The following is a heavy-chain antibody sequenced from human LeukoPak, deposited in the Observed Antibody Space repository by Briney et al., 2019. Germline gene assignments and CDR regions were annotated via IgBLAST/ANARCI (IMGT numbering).Heavy chain of an antibody. V-gene: IGHV3-48*01. CDR1: GFTFSSYS. J-gene: IGHJ4*02. CDR2: ISSSSSTI. D-gene: IGHD3-3*01. CDR3: ARSKVEWLLYSGLSDY. Sequence: GGSLRLSCAASGFTFSSYSMNWVRQAPGKGLEWDSYISSSSSTIYYADSVKGRFTISRDNAKNSLYLQMNSLRAEDTAVYYCARSKVEWLLYSGLSDYWGQGTLVTVSS.